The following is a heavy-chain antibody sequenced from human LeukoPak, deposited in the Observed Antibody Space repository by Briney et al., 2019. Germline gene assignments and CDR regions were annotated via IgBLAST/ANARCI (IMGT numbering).Heavy chain of an antibody. CDR3: ARINNWNYAPYYYYMDV. D-gene: IGHD1-7*01. J-gene: IGHJ6*03. V-gene: IGHV4-59*01. Sequence: SETLSLTCTVSGGSISSYYWSWIRQPPGKGLEWIGYIYYSGSTNYNPSLKNRVTISVDTSKNQFPLKLSSVTAADTAVYYCARINNWNYAPYYYYMDVRGKGTTVAVSS. CDR2: IYYSGST. CDR1: GGSISSYY.